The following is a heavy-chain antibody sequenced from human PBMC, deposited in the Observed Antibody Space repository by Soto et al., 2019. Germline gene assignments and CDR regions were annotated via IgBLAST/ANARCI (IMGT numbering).Heavy chain of an antibody. Sequence: LSLTCTVSGGSIRSYYWSWIRQPPGKGLEWIGYIYYSGSTNYNPSLKSRVTISVDTSKNQFSLKLSSVTAADTAVYYCARSRSCSGGSCYIVGWFDPWGQGTLVTVSS. CDR3: ARSRSCSGGSCYIVGWFDP. CDR2: IYYSGST. V-gene: IGHV4-59*08. CDR1: GGSIRSYY. J-gene: IGHJ5*02. D-gene: IGHD2-15*01.